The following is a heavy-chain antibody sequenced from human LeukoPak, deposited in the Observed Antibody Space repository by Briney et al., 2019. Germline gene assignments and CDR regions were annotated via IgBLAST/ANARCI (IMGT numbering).Heavy chain of an antibody. CDR1: GGSFSGYY. J-gene: IGHJ5*02. V-gene: IGHV4-34*01. Sequence: PSETLSLTCAVYGGSFSGYYWSWIRQPPGKGLEWIGEINHSGSTNYNPSLKSRVTISVDTSKNQFSLKLSSVTAADTAVYYCARLFKGGVAARPGRARRFDPWGQGTLVTVSS. CDR3: ARLFKGGVAARPGRARRFDP. D-gene: IGHD6-6*01. CDR2: INHSGST.